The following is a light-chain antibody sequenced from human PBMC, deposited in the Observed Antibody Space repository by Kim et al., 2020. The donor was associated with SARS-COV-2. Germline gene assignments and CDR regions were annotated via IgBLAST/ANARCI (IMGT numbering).Light chain of an antibody. CDR1: QSVSSSY. J-gene: IGKJ5*01. CDR2: DAS. Sequence: EIVLTQSPATLSLSPGERATLSCGASQSVSSSYLAWYQHKPGLAPRLLIYDASSRATGIPDRFSGSGSGTDFTLTISRLEPEDFEVYYCQQDGSSPITFGQGTRLEIK. CDR3: QQDGSSPIT. V-gene: IGKV3D-20*01.